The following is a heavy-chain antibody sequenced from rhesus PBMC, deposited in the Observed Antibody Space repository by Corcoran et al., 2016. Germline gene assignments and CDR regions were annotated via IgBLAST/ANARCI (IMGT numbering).Heavy chain of an antibody. CDR2: INPYKGNT. Sequence: QVQLVQSGAEVKKPGSSVKVSCKASGYTFTDDYMHWVRQAPRQGLEWMGWINPYKGNTKYAQKFQGRVTMTRDTSTSTACMELSSLRSEDTAVYYCARLMEVADVWGPGVLVTVSS. V-gene: IGHV1S2*01. CDR1: GYTFTDDY. J-gene: IGHJ5-1*01. D-gene: IGHD2-33*01. CDR3: ARLMEVADV.